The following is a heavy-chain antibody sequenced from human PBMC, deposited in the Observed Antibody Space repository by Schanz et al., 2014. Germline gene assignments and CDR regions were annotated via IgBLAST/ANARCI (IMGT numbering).Heavy chain of an antibody. V-gene: IGHV1-8*02. Sequence: QVQLVQSGGEVKKPGASATVSCKASGYTFNNHGISWVRQAPGQGLEWMGWMNPNSGNTGYAQKFQGRVTMTRHTSISTAYMELSSLRSEDTAVYYCARDGEAAAGCDYWGQGTLVTGSS. J-gene: IGHJ4*02. CDR1: GYTFNNHG. CDR3: ARDGEAAAGCDY. D-gene: IGHD6-13*01. CDR2: MNPNSGNT.